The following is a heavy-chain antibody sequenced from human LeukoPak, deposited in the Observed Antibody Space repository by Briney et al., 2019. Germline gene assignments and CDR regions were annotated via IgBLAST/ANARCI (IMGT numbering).Heavy chain of an antibody. CDR3: ARDRSPAPGRSYGRGHFDY. D-gene: IGHD5-18*01. CDR2: INISGDKT. Sequence: GASVKVSCKASGYTFTSYYLHWVRQAPGQGLEWMGLINISGDKTNYAQKFQGRVTMTRDMSISTAYMELSRLRSDDTAVYYCARDRSPAPGRSYGRGHFDYWGQGTLVTVSS. J-gene: IGHJ4*02. CDR1: GYTFTSYY. V-gene: IGHV1-2*06.